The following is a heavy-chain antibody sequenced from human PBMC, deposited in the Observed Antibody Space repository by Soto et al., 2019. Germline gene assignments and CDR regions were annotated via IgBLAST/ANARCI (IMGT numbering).Heavy chain of an antibody. J-gene: IGHJ4*02. CDR3: ASRYGSGGYYGIGD. CDR2: IYHSGST. CDR1: GGSISSNNW. V-gene: IGHV4-4*02. Sequence: PTETLSLTCAVSGGSISSNNWWRGVRQPPGKVLESIGEIYHSGSTNYNPSLTSRVTISVDKSNIQFSLQLSSVTAADTAVYYCASRYGSGGYYGIGDWGQGTLVTVSS. D-gene: IGHD3-10*01.